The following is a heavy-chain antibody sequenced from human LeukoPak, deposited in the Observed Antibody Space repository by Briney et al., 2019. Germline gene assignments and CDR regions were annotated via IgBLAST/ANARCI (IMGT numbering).Heavy chain of an antibody. CDR1: GGTFSSYP. CDR2: IIPIFGTA. D-gene: IGHD1-26*01. J-gene: IGHJ4*02. V-gene: IGHV1-69*05. Sequence: GASVKVSCKVSGGTFSSYPISWVRQAPGQGLEWMGGIIPIFGTANYAQKLQGRVTMTTDTSTSTAYMELRSLRSDDTAVYYCARDSVGATADYWGQGTLVTVSS. CDR3: ARDSVGATADY.